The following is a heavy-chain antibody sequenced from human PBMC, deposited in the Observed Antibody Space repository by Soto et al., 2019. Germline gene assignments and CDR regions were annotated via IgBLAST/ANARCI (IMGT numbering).Heavy chain of an antibody. D-gene: IGHD2-2*01. Sequence: QVQLVQYRAEVKKPGSSVKVSCKASGGTFSSYAISWVRQAPGQGLEWMGGIIPISETTNYAQKFQGRVTITADESKSTAYMELSSLRSEDTAVYYCARSQGSSTSLEIYYYYYYGMDVWGQGTTVTVSS. CDR2: IIPISETT. CDR3: ARSQGSSTSLEIYYYYYYGMDV. J-gene: IGHJ6*02. V-gene: IGHV1-69*01. CDR1: GGTFSSYA.